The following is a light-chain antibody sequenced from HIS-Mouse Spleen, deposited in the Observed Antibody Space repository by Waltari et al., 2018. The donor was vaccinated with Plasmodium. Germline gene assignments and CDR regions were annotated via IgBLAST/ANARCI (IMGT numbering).Light chain of an antibody. J-gene: IGKJ3*01. CDR3: QQRSNWPPG. Sequence: EIVLTQSPATLSLSPGERATLSCRASQRVSSYLAWYQQKPGQAPRLLIYDASNRATGIPARFSGSGSGTDFTLTISSLEPEDFAVYYCQQRSNWPPGVGPGTKVDIK. CDR1: QRVSSY. V-gene: IGKV3-11*01. CDR2: DAS.